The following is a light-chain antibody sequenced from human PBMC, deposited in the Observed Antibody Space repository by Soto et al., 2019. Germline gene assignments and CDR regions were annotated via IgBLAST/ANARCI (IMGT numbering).Light chain of an antibody. CDR3: QQYGSSPLT. Sequence: EIVMTQSPATLSVSPGERATLSCRASQSVSSSYLAWYQQKPGQAPRLLIYGASSRDTGIPDRFSGSGSGTDFTLTISRLEPEDFAVYYCQQYGSSPLTFGGGTKVDI. CDR1: QSVSSSY. J-gene: IGKJ4*01. V-gene: IGKV3-20*01. CDR2: GAS.